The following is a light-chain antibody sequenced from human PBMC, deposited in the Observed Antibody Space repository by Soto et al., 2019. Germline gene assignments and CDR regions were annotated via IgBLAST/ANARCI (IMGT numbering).Light chain of an antibody. J-gene: IGLJ1*01. Sequence: QSALTQPRSVSGSPGQSVTISCTGASSDVGAYNYVSWYQQHPGKAPKLMIYDVSTRPSGVPDRFSGSKSGTTASLTISGLQTEDEADYYSCSYAGSPYVFGTGTKVTVL. CDR3: CSYAGSPYV. V-gene: IGLV2-11*01. CDR1: SSDVGAYNY. CDR2: DVS.